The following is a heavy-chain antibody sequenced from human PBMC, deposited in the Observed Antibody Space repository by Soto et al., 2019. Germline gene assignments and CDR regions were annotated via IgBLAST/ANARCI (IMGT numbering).Heavy chain of an antibody. CDR2: ISAYNGNT. J-gene: IGHJ3*02. CDR1: GYTFTSYG. CDR3: ARDRDTALEVLVPAALLVAFDI. Sequence: QVQLVQSGAEVKKPGASVKVSCKASGYTFTSYGISWVRQAPGQGLEWMGWISAYNGNTNYAQKLQGRVTMTTDTSERTAYKELRSLRSDDTAAYYCARDRDTALEVLVPAALLVAFDIWGQGTMVTVSS. D-gene: IGHD2-2*01. V-gene: IGHV1-18*01.